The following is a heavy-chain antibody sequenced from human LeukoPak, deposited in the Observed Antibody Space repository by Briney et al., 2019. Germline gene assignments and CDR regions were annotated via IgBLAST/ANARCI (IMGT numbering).Heavy chain of an antibody. J-gene: IGHJ4*02. V-gene: IGHV3-66*01. CDR1: GFTVSSHY. D-gene: IGHD6-13*01. Sequence: RGGSLRLSCAASGFTVSSHYMSWARQAPGKGLEWVSVMYSGGSTYYADSVKGRFIISRDNSKNTLYLQMNSLRAEDTAVYYCASSYSSSWPEIDYWGQGTLVTVSS. CDR2: MYSGGST. CDR3: ASSYSSSWPEIDY.